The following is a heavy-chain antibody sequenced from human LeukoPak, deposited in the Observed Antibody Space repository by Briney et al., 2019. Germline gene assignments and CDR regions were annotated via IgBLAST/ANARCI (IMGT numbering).Heavy chain of an antibody. CDR2: ISAYNGNT. V-gene: IGHV1-18*04. J-gene: IGHJ6*03. CDR1: GYTFTGYY. CDR3: ARDSGGQYSSSWRNPYYYYYMDV. D-gene: IGHD6-13*01. Sequence: ASVKVSCKASGYTFTGYYMHWVRQAPGQGLEWMGWISAYNGNTNYAQKLQGRVTMTTDTSTSTAYMELRSLRSDDTAVYYCARDSGGQYSSSWRNPYYYYYMDVWGKGTTVTVSS.